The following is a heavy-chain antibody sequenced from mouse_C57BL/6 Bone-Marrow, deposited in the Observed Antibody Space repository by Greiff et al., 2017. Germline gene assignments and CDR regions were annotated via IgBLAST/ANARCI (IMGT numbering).Heavy chain of an antibody. CDR1: GYSFTGYF. Sequence: VQLQQSGPELVKPGDSVKISCKASGYSFTGYFMNWVMQSHGKSLEWIGRINPYNGDTFYNQKFKGKATLTVDKSSSTAHMELRSLTYEDSAVYYCARDGYYEGVAYWGQGTLVTVSA. CDR3: ARDGYYEGVAY. J-gene: IGHJ3*01. CDR2: INPYNGDT. V-gene: IGHV1-20*01. D-gene: IGHD2-3*01.